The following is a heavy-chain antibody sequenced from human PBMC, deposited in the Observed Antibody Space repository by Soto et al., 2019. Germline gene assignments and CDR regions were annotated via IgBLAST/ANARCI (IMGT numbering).Heavy chain of an antibody. CDR1: GFTFSSYG. V-gene: IGHV3-30*18. D-gene: IGHD3-22*01. CDR3: AKEAMIVGGYFQH. J-gene: IGHJ1*01. Sequence: GGSLRLSCAASGFTFSSYGMHWVRQAPGKGLEWVAVISYDGSNKYYADSVKGRFTISRDNSKNTLYLQMNSLRAEDTAVYYCAKEAMIVGGYFQHWGQGTLVTVSS. CDR2: ISYDGSNK.